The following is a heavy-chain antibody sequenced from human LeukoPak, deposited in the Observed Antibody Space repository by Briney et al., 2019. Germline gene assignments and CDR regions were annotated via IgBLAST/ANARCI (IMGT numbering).Heavy chain of an antibody. V-gene: IGHV3-74*01. CDR3: ARGWEQQGVGAFHV. D-gene: IGHD1/OR15-1a*01. Sequence: PGGSLRLSCFASGFSFSIYWMHWVRQAPGKGLVWVSRITSDGSTTNYADSVESRFTISRDNAKNTLFLQMNSLRAEDTAVYYCARGWEQQGVGAFHVWGQGTMVTVSS. CDR1: GFSFSIYW. CDR2: ITSDGSTT. J-gene: IGHJ3*01.